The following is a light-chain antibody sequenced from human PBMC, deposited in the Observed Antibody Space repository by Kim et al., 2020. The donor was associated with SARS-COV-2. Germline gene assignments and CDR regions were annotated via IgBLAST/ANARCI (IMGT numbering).Light chain of an antibody. J-gene: IGKJ3*01. Sequence: FPGERATPSCRASQSVRSSLAWYQQKPGQPPRLLISDASNRAAGIPARFSGGGSGTDFTLTISSLEPEDLAVYYCQHRTNWPLFTFGPGTKVDIK. V-gene: IGKV3-11*01. CDR2: DAS. CDR1: QSVRSS. CDR3: QHRTNWPLFT.